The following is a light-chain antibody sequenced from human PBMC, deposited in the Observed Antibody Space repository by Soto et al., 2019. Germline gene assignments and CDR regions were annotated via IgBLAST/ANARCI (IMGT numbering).Light chain of an antibody. CDR1: ESIRNY. V-gene: IGKV3-11*01. J-gene: IGKJ1*01. CDR2: DAS. CDR3: QQRSNQLT. Sequence: EIVLTQSPATLSLSPGERATLSCRASESIRNYLAWYQQKPGQAPRLLIYDASNRATGIPARFSGSGSGTDFTLTISSLEPDDFAVYYCQQRSNQLTFGQGTKVDFK.